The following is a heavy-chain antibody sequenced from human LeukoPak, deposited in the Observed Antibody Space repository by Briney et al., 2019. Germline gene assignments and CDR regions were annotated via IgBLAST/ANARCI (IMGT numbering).Heavy chain of an antibody. CDR2: ISSSSSTI. CDR3: ARVRGAIVVVPTANWFDP. D-gene: IGHD2-2*01. V-gene: IGHV3-48*01. Sequence: PGGSLRLSCAASGFTFSSYSMNWVRQAPGKGLEWVSYISSSSSTIYYADSVKGRFTISRDNAKNSLYLQMNSLRVEDTAVYYCARVRGAIVVVPTANWFDPWGQGTLVTVSS. J-gene: IGHJ5*02. CDR1: GFTFSSYS.